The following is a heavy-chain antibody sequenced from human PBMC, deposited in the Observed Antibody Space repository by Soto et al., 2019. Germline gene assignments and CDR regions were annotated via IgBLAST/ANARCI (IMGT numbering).Heavy chain of an antibody. V-gene: IGHV3-30*18. Sequence: GGSLRLSCAASGFTFSSYGMHWVRQAPGKGLEWVAVISYDGSNKYYADSVKGRFTISRDNSKNTLYLQMNSLRAEDTAVYYCAKDRVSDWGQGSLVTVSS. J-gene: IGHJ4*02. CDR3: AKDRVSD. CDR2: ISYDGSNK. CDR1: GFTFSSYG.